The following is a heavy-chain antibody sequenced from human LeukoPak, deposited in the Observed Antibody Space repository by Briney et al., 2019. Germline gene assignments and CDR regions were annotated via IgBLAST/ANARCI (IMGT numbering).Heavy chain of an antibody. D-gene: IGHD3-22*01. CDR3: AKSASSGYGTFDY. Sequence: PGGSLRLSCTASGITFSSYPMTWVRQAPGKGLEWVSTITTEGVGTYYADSVKGRFTISRDNSKNTLYLQMNSLRAEDTAVYYCAKSASSGYGTFDYWGQGTLVTVSS. J-gene: IGHJ4*02. CDR1: GITFSSYP. V-gene: IGHV3-23*01. CDR2: ITTEGVGT.